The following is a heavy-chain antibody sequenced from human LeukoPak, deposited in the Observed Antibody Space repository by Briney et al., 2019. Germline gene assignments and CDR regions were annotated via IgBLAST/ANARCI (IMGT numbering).Heavy chain of an antibody. CDR3: ARDIKMVRGVNGAFDI. D-gene: IGHD3-10*01. V-gene: IGHV3-21*01. CDR1: GFTFSSYA. Sequence: GGSLRLSCAASGFTFSSYAMSWVRQAPGKGLEWVSSISSSSSYIYYADSVKGRFTISRDNAKNSLYLQMNSLRAEDTAVYYCARDIKMVRGVNGAFDIWGQGTMVTVSS. J-gene: IGHJ3*02. CDR2: ISSSSSYI.